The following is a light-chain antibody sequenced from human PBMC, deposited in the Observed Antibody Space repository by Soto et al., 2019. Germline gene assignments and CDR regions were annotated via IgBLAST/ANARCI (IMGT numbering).Light chain of an antibody. J-gene: IGLJ3*02. CDR1: SSDVGGYNY. V-gene: IGLV2-8*01. CDR3: SSYAASNNFYFV. Sequence: QSALIQPPSASGSPGQSVTISCTGTSSDVGGYNYVSRYQQYPGRAPKLMIYEVTKRPSGVPDRFSGSKSGNTASLTVSGLQAEDEADYYCSSYAASNNFYFVFGGGTKLTVL. CDR2: EVT.